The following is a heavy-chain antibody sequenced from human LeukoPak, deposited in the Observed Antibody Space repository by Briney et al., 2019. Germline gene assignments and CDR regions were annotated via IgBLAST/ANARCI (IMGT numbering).Heavy chain of an antibody. V-gene: IGHV5-51*01. CDR2: IYPDDSDA. J-gene: IGHJ4*03. CDR1: GYKFSNYW. CDR3: ARRPPTNFDF. Sequence: GESLKISCKASGYKFSNYWIAWVRQMPGKGLEWMGTIYPDDSDARYSPSFQGQVTLSVDKSVTTAYLQWSSLKASDTAIYYCARRPPTNFDFWGHGTLVTVSS. D-gene: IGHD2-2*01.